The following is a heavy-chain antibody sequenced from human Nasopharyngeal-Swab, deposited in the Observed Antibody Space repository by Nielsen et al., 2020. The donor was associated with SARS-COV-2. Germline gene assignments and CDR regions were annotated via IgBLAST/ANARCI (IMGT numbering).Heavy chain of an antibody. V-gene: IGHV4-39*01. CDR2: IYYSGST. D-gene: IGHD3-22*01. CDR3: ARINYYDSSGYYS. J-gene: IGHJ4*02. CDR1: GGSISSGGYY. Sequence: SETLSLTCTVSGGSISSGGYYWSWIRQHPGKGLEWIGSIYYSGSTYYNPSLKSRVTISVDTSKNQFSLKLSSVTAADTAVYYCARINYYDSSGYYSWGQGTLVTVSS.